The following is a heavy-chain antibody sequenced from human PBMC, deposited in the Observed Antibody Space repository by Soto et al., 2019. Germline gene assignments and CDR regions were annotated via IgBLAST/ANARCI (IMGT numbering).Heavy chain of an antibody. J-gene: IGHJ2*01. Sequence: QVQLVESGGGVVQPGRSLRLSCAASGFTFSSYGMHWVRQAPGKGLEWVAVISYDGSNKYYADSVKGRFTMSRDNSKNTLYLKMNNLRAEDTAVYYCAKDQYYVVVPAAIFAGLDWYFDLWGRGTLVTVSS. D-gene: IGHD2-2*02. CDR2: ISYDGSNK. CDR3: AKDQYYVVVPAAIFAGLDWYFDL. CDR1: GFTFSSYG. V-gene: IGHV3-30*18.